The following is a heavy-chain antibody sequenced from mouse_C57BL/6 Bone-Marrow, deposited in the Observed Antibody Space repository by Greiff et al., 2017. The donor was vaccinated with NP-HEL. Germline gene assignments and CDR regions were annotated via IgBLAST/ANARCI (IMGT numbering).Heavy chain of an antibody. J-gene: IGHJ4*01. CDR1: GFNIKDYY. V-gene: IGHV14-2*01. CDR3: GRRDYYAMDY. CDR2: IDPEDGGT. Sequence: EVQLQQSGAELVKPGASVKLSCTASGFNIKDYYMHWVKQRTEQGLEWIGRIDPEDGGTKYAPKFQGKATITADTSSNTADLQLSSLTSEDTAVYYCGRRDYYAMDYWGQGTSVTVAS.